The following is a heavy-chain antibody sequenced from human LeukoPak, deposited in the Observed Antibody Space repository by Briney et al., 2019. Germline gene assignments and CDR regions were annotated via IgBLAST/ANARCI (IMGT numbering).Heavy chain of an antibody. CDR3: PKGQKWELPFDY. V-gene: IGHV3-23*01. CDR1: GFTFSSYA. J-gene: IGHJ4*02. D-gene: IGHD1-26*01. Sequence: GGSLRLSCAASGFTFSSYAMSWVRQAPGKGLERVSAISGSNGNTYYADSVKGRFTISRDNSKNTLYLQMNSLRAEDTAVYSCPKGQKWELPFDYWGQGTLVTVSS. CDR2: ISGSNGNT.